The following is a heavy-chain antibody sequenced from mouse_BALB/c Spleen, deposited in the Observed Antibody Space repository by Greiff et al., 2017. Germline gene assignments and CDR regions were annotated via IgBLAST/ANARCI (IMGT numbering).Heavy chain of an antibody. J-gene: IGHJ4*01. Sequence: QVQLKESGAELARPGASVKLSCKASGYTFTSYWMQWVKQRPGQGLEWIGAIYPGDGDTRYTQKFKGKATLTADKSSSTAYMQLSSLASEDSAVYYCARLGPYAMDYWGQGTSVTVSS. V-gene: IGHV1-87*01. CDR1: GYTFTSYW. CDR2: IYPGDGDT. CDR3: ARLGPYAMDY.